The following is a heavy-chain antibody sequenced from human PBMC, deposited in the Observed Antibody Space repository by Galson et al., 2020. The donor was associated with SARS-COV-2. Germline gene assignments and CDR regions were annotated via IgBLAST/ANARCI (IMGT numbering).Heavy chain of an antibody. D-gene: IGHD1-26*01. CDR2: IQSSGST. J-gene: IGHJ4*02. CDR1: GDSVSSAGYY. Sequence: SETLSLTCTVSGDSVSSAGYYWSWLRQHPGKGPEWIGYIQSSGSTYYNPSLKSRVTISADPSKTHFSLALSSVTAADTADYYCARVSGAYYTEYWVQGFLVIVSS. V-gene: IGHV4-31*03. CDR3: ARVSGAYYTEY.